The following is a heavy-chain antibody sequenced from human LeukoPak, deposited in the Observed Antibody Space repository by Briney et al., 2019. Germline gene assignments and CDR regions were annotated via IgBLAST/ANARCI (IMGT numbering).Heavy chain of an antibody. CDR1: GFAFSTYV. V-gene: IGHV3-23*01. Sequence: GGSLRLSCAASGFAFSTYVMSWVPQAPGEGVEWVSGISGSGGSTYYADSVRGGFTISRDNSKNTLYLQMNSLIAGDTAIYYCAKNRALHEIDYWGQGTLVTVSS. J-gene: IGHJ4*02. D-gene: IGHD2-21*01. CDR2: ISGSGGST. CDR3: AKNRALHEIDY.